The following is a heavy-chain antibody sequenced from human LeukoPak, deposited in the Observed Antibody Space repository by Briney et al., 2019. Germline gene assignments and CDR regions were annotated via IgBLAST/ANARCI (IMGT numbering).Heavy chain of an antibody. J-gene: IGHJ5*02. Sequence: ASVKVSCKASGYTFTGYYMHWVRQAPGQGPEWMGWINPNRGDTNYAQKFQGRVTMTRDTSISTAYMELSRLRSDDTAVYYCATNRYDSSGYYRSWGQGTLVTVSS. D-gene: IGHD3-22*01. CDR1: GYTFTGYY. V-gene: IGHV1-2*02. CDR3: ATNRYDSSGYYRS. CDR2: INPNRGDT.